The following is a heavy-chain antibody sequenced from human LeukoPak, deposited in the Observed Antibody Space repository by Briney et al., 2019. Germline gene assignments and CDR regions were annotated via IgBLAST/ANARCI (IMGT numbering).Heavy chain of an antibody. CDR3: ARQEALEYDSSGKSFDY. J-gene: IGHJ4*02. D-gene: IGHD3-22*01. CDR2: ISSSGSTI. Sequence: GGSLRLSCAASGFTFSSYEMNWVRQAPGKGLEWVSYISSSGSTIYYADSVKGRFTISRDNAKNSLYLQMNSLRAEDTAVYYCARQEALEYDSSGKSFDYWGQGTLVTVSS. V-gene: IGHV3-48*03. CDR1: GFTFSSYE.